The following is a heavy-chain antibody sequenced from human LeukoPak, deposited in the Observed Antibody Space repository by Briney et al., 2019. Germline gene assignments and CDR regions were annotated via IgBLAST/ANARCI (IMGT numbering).Heavy chain of an antibody. J-gene: IGHJ3*01. CDR3: ARDRVTMIGDSF. CDR2: IYHSGST. CDR1: GGSISSGGYY. V-gene: IGHV4-30-2*01. Sequence: PSETLSLTCTVSGGSISSGGYYWSWIRQPPGKGLEWIGYIYHSGSTYYNPSLKSRVTISVDRSKNQFSLKLSSVTAADTAVYYCARDRVTMIGDSFWGQGTMVTVSS. D-gene: IGHD3-22*01.